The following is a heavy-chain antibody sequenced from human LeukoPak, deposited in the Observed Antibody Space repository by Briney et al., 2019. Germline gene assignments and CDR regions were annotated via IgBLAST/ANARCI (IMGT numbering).Heavy chain of an antibody. CDR3: ARDPHRYGSGLNDL. Sequence: GASVKVSCKASGYTFTSYAFSWVRQAPGQGLEWMEWINTNNGNTNYAQKLQGRVTMTTDTSTSTAYMELRSLRSDGTAVYYCARDPHRYGSGLNDLWGQGTLVTVSS. J-gene: IGHJ4*02. CDR2: INTNNGNT. D-gene: IGHD2-15*01. CDR1: GYTFTSYA. V-gene: IGHV1-18*01.